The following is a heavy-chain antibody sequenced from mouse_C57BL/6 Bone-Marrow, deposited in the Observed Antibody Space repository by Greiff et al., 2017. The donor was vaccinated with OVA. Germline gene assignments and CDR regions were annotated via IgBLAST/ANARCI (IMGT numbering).Heavy chain of an antibody. CDR1: GFTFSDYG. CDR3: ARHDYDEGFDY. J-gene: IGHJ2*01. CDR2: ISSGSSTI. V-gene: IGHV5-17*01. Sequence: EVQLQQSGGGLVKPGGSLKLSCAASGFTFSDYGMHWVRQAPEKGLEWVAYISSGSSTIYYADTVKGRFTISRDNAKNTLFLQMTSLRSEDTAMYYCARHDYDEGFDYWGQGTTLTVSS. D-gene: IGHD2-4*01.